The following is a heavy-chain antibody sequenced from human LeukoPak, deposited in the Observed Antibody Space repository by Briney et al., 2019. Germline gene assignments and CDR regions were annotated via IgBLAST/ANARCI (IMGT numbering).Heavy chain of an antibody. D-gene: IGHD6-19*01. J-gene: IGHJ4*02. CDR1: GGSISTY. V-gene: IGHV4-59*08. CDR2: IYYTGAT. Sequence: PSETLSLTCTVSGGSISTYWTWIRQPPGKGLEWIGCIYYTGATSYNPSLKSRVIISVDTSKKQFSLKLTSVTAADTAVYYCARYGGSGWVIDNWGQGTLVTVSS. CDR3: ARYGGSGWVIDN.